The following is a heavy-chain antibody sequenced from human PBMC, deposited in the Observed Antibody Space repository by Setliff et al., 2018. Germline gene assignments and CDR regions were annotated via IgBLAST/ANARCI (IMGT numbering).Heavy chain of an antibody. D-gene: IGHD3-3*01. CDR3: ARDRFYNSWSGTSITAPHDAFDI. V-gene: IGHV1-46*03. Sequence: ASVNVSCMASGYSFTNHYIHWVRQAPGQGLEWMGRINPSSGGISYAQKLKGRVIMTRDTSTSTVYMEVISLRSEDTAVYFCARDRFYNSWSGTSITAPHDAFDIWGQGTMVTVSS. CDR1: GYSFTNHY. CDR2: INPSSGGI. J-gene: IGHJ3*02.